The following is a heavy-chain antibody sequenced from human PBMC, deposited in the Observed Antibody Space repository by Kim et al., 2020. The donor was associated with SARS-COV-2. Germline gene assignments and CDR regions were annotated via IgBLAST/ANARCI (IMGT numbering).Heavy chain of an antibody. Sequence: GGSLRLSCAASGFTFSSYAMSWVRQAPGKGLEWDSTISGSGGSTYYADSVKGRFTISRDNSKNTLYLQMNSLRAEDTAVYYCAKVGDLSSGYIYYFDYWGQGTLVTVSS. J-gene: IGHJ4*02. D-gene: IGHD3-22*01. V-gene: IGHV3-23*01. CDR2: ISGSGGST. CDR3: AKVGDLSSGYIYYFDY. CDR1: GFTFSSYA.